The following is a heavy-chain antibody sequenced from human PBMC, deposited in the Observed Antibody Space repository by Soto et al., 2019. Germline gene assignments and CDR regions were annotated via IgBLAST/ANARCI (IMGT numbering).Heavy chain of an antibody. CDR1: GYTCTKYG. Sequence: ASLKVSCKASGYTCTKYGITWVLQAPGHGLEWMGWISAYNGNTNYAQKFQGRVTMTTDTSTSTAYMELRSLRSDDTAMYYCASDLPKITIFGVALGDYWGQGTLVIVSS. CDR2: ISAYNGNT. J-gene: IGHJ4*02. V-gene: IGHV1-18*01. D-gene: IGHD3-3*01. CDR3: ASDLPKITIFGVALGDY.